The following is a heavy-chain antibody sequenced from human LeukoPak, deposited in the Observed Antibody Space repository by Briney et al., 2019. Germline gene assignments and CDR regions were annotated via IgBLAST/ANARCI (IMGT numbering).Heavy chain of an antibody. CDR1: RASATTYY. CDR2: IYYSGST. J-gene: IGHJ4*02. CDR3: ARGSDFGDF. D-gene: IGHD4-17*01. V-gene: IGHV4-59*02. Sequence: SETLSLTCTISRASATTYYWSWIRQPPGKGLEWIGYIYYSGSTSYNPSLKGRVTMSVDTSKNQFSLRLSSVTAADTAVYYCARGSDFGDFWGQGTLVTVSS.